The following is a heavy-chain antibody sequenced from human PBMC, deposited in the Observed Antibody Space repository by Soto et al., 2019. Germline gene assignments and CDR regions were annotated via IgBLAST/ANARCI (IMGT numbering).Heavy chain of an antibody. J-gene: IGHJ4*02. D-gene: IGHD6-13*01. CDR2: IYHSGST. V-gene: IGHV4-38-2*01. CDR1: GYSISSGYY. CDR3: ARSIAAAGTCCFDY. Sequence: SETLSLPCSVSGYSISSGYYWGWIRQPPGKGLEWIGSIYHSGSTYYNPSLKSRVTISVDTSKNQFSLKLSSVTAADTAVYYCARSIAAAGTCCFDYWGQGTLVTVSS.